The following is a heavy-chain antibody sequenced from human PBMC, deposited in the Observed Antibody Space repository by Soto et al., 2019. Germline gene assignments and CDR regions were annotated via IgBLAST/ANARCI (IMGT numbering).Heavy chain of an antibody. J-gene: IGHJ4*02. Sequence: QVQLVQSGAEVKKPGASVKVSCKASGYTFTSYYMHWVRQAPGQGLEWMGIINPSGGSTSYAQKFQGRVTMTRETSTSTVYMELSSLRSEDTAVYYCARDGVELLGELFTYFDYWGQGTLVTVSS. CDR2: INPSGGST. V-gene: IGHV1-46*01. CDR3: ARDGVELLGELFTYFDY. CDR1: GYTFTSYY. D-gene: IGHD3-10*01.